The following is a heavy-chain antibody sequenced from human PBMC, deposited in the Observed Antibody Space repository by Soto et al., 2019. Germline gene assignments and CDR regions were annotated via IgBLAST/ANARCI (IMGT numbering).Heavy chain of an antibody. V-gene: IGHV4-39*07. CDR1: SASLSSSTYY. D-gene: IGHD2-8*02. CDR3: ARDKITGLFDY. CDR2: IYYSGNT. J-gene: IGHJ4*02. Sequence: SETLSLTCSVSSASLSSSTYYLSWIRQPPGRGPEWIGSIYYSGNTYYKPSLKSRVTISVDTSKNQFSLKLTSVTAADTAVYYCARDKITGLFDYWGQGTLVTVSS.